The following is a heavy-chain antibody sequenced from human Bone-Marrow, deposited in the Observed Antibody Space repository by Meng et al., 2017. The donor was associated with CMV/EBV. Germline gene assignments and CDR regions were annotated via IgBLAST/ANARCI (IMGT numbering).Heavy chain of an antibody. D-gene: IGHD2-15*01. CDR2: IIPILGIA. CDR1: GYTFSGYS. Sequence: SVKVSCKASGYTFSGYSINWVRQAPGQGLEWMGGIIPILGIANYAQKFQGRVTITADKSTSTAYMELSSLRSENTAVYYCARVGYCSGGSCSTGGFDPWGQGTLVTVSS. V-gene: IGHV1-69*10. CDR3: ARVGYCSGGSCSTGGFDP. J-gene: IGHJ5*02.